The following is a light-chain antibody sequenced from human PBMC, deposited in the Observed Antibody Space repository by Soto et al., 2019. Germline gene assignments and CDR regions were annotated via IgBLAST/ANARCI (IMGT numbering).Light chain of an antibody. CDR2: KAS. CDR3: QHYNSYSRT. V-gene: IGKV1-5*03. Sequence: DIQMTQSPSTLSASVGDRVTISCRASDNINTWVAWYQQKPGKAPNLLIYKASTLETGVPSRFTGSGSGTEFTLTISSLEPEDFATYCCQHYNSYSRTFGQGTKVEIK. CDR1: DNINTW. J-gene: IGKJ1*01.